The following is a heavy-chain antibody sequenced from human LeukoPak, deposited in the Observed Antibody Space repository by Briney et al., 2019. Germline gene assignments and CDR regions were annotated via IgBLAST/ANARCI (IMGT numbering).Heavy chain of an antibody. CDR1: GFTFSSYG. CDR3: ARDNLIGFYYIDY. D-gene: IGHD5-12*01. V-gene: IGHV3-33*01. Sequence: GRSLRLSCAASGFTFSSYGMHWVRQAPGKGLEWVAIIWYDGSNKYYADSVKGRFTISRDNSKNTVFLQMNSLRAEDTAVYYCARDNLIGFYYIDYWGQGTLVTVSS. J-gene: IGHJ4*02. CDR2: IWYDGSNK.